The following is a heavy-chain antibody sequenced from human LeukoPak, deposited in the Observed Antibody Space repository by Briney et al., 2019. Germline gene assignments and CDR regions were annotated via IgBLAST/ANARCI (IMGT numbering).Heavy chain of an antibody. CDR2: IYISGRT. D-gene: IGHD5-18*01. V-gene: IGHV4-59*01. CDR1: GGSISNYY. J-gene: IGHJ4*02. Sequence: SETLSLTCTVSGGSISNYYWNWIRQPPGKGLEWIGYIYISGRTNYNPSLKSRVTVSVDTSKNQFSLKLSSVTAADTAVYYCVRGGYSYGYGLGLLDYWGQGSLVTVSS. CDR3: VRGGYSYGYGLGLLDY.